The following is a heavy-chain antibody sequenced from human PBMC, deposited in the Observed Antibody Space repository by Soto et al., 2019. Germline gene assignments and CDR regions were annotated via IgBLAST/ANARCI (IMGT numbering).Heavy chain of an antibody. D-gene: IGHD3-16*01. CDR3: EEAPSRGSYGKLDY. V-gene: IGHV3-30*18. J-gene: IGHJ4*02. CDR2: ISYDGSNK. CDR1: GFTFSSYA. Sequence: GGSLRLSCAASGFTFSSYAMSWVRQAPGKGLEWVAVISYDGSNKYYADSVKGRFTISRDNSKNTLYLQMNRLRAEDTAVDYYEEAPSRGSYGKLDYWGQGPLVTVSS.